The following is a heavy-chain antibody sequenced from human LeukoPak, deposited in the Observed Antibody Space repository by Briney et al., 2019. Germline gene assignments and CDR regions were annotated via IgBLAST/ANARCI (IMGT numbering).Heavy chain of an antibody. V-gene: IGHV1-2*02. J-gene: IGHJ4*02. CDR1: GYTFTGYY. D-gene: IGHD3-3*01. Sequence: ASVKVSCKASGYTFTGYYMHWVRQAPGQGLEWMGWINPNSGGTNYAQKFQGRVTMTRDTSISTAYMELSRLRSDDTAVYYCARDYLDFWSGYYTGFLGYWGQGTLVTVSS. CDR3: ARDYLDFWSGYYTGFLGY. CDR2: INPNSGGT.